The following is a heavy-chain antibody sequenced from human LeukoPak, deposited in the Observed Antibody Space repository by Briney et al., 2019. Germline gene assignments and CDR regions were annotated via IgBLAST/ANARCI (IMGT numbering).Heavy chain of an antibody. CDR3: ARAYYDFWSGYPRYFDY. CDR1: GYTFTGYY. V-gene: IGHV1-2*02. D-gene: IGHD3-3*01. CDR2: INPNSGGT. Sequence: GASVKVSCKASGYTFTGYYMHWVRQAPGQGLEWMGWINPNSGGTNYAQKFQGRVTMTRDTSISTAYMELSRLRSDDTAVYYCARAYYDFWSGYPRYFDYRGQGTLVTVSS. J-gene: IGHJ4*02.